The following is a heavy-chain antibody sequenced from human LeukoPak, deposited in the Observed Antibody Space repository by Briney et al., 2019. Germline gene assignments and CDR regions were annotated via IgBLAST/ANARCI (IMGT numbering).Heavy chain of an antibody. CDR2: INRDGSER. V-gene: IGHV3-7*03. CDR3: ARRNAMDV. CDR1: GFTFSNYW. J-gene: IGHJ6*02. Sequence: GGSLRLSCAASGFTFSNYWMTWVRQAPGKGLEWVANINRDGSERYYVGSVKGRFTISRDDAKSSLYLQMNSLRAEDTAVYYCARRNAMDVWGQGTTVIVFS.